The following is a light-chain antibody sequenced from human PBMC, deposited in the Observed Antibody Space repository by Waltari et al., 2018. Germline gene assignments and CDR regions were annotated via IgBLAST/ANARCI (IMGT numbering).Light chain of an antibody. J-gene: IGKJ1*01. CDR2: AAS. Sequence: EIVLTQSPGTLSLSPGERATLSCRASQSISRFLAWYQQKPGQAPRLLIYAASHRATGIPDRFSGSGSGTDFSLTISRLEPEDFAVYFCQNHERLPAVFGQGTKVEIK. CDR3: QNHERLPAV. V-gene: IGKV3-20*01. CDR1: QSISRF.